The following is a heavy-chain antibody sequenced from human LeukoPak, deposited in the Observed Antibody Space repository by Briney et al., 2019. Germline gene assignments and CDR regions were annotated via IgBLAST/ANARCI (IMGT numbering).Heavy chain of an antibody. Sequence: SETLSLTCTVSGGSISSYYWSWIRQPAGKGLEWIGRIYTSGSTNYNPSLKSRVTMSVDTSKNQFSLKLSSVTAADTAVYYCARGPDYGSGSYRTSKFDYWGQGTLVTVSS. CDR2: IYTSGST. D-gene: IGHD3-10*01. J-gene: IGHJ4*02. V-gene: IGHV4-4*07. CDR3: ARGPDYGSGSYRTSKFDY. CDR1: GGSISSYY.